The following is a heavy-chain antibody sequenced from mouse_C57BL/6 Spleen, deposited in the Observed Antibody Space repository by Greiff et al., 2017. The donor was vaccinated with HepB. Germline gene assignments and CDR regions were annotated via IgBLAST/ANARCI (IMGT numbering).Heavy chain of an antibody. CDR3: ARKGDWDYFDY. D-gene: IGHD4-1*01. Sequence: VKLQESGAELARPGASVKLSCKASGYTFTSYGISWVKQRTGQGLEWIGEIYPRSGNTYYNEKFKGKATLTADKSSSTAYMELRSLTSEDSAVYFCARKGDWDYFDYWGQGTTLTVSS. CDR2: IYPRSGNT. V-gene: IGHV1-81*01. J-gene: IGHJ2*01. CDR1: GYTFTSYG.